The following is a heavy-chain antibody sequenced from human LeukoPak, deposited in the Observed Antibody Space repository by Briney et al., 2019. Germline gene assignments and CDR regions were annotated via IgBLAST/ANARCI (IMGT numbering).Heavy chain of an antibody. CDR1: GGTFSSYA. V-gene: IGHV1-69*13. CDR2: IIPIFGTA. Sequence: SVKVSCKASGGTFSSYAISWVRQAPGQGLEWMGGIIPIFGTANYAQKFQGRVTITADGSTSTAYMELSSLRSEDTAVYYCASSGSSGYYAQRDWGQGTLVTVSS. J-gene: IGHJ4*02. D-gene: IGHD3-22*01. CDR3: ASSGSSGYYAQRD.